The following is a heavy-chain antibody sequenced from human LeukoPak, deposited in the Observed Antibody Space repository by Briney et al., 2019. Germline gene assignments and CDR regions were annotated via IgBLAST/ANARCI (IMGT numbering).Heavy chain of an antibody. CDR3: ARDHEVVHALGYCSSTSCYGWFDP. V-gene: IGHV4-4*07. D-gene: IGHD2-2*01. Sequence: SETLSLTCTVSGGSISSYYWSWIRQPAGKGLEWIGRIYTSGSTNYNPSLKSRVTMSVDTSKNQFSLKLSSVTAADTAVYYCARDHEVVHALGYCSSTSCYGWFDPWGQGTLVTVSS. J-gene: IGHJ5*02. CDR2: IYTSGST. CDR1: GGSISSYY.